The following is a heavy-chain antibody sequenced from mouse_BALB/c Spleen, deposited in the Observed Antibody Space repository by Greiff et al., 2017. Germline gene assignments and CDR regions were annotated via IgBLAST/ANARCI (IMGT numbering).Heavy chain of an antibody. V-gene: IGHV1-14*01. CDR3: ASGAYGNYGYFDV. CDR2: INPYNDGT. CDR1: GYTFTSYV. J-gene: IGHJ1*01. D-gene: IGHD2-1*01. Sequence: VQLQQSGPELVKPGASVKMSCKASGYTFTSYVMHWVKQKPGQGLEWIGYINPYNDGTKYNEKFKGKATLTSDKSSSTAYMELSSLTSVDSAVYYCASGAYGNYGYFDVWGAGTTVTVSS.